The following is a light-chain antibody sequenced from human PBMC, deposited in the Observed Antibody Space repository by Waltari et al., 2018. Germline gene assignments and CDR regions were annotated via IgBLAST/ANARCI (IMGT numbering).Light chain of an antibody. Sequence: VLAQSPGTLSLSPGERATLSCRASQTVTSNYLSWYQQKPGQAPRLLIFGASSRATGIPDRFSGSGSGTDFTLTITRLEPEDFAVYYCQQYASSRTFGQGTRVEIK. CDR3: QQYASSRT. CDR1: QTVTSNY. V-gene: IGKV3-20*01. J-gene: IGKJ1*01. CDR2: GAS.